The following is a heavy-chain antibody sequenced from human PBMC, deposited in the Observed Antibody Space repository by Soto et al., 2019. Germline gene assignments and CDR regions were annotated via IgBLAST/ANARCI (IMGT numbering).Heavy chain of an antibody. CDR1: GYTFTSYG. J-gene: IGHJ4*02. D-gene: IGHD2-21*02. CDR2: ISAYNGNT. V-gene: IGHV1-18*01. Sequence: ASVKVSCKASGYTFTSYGISWVRQAPGQGLEWMGWISAYNGNTNYAQKLQGRVTMTTDTSTSTAYMELRSLRSDDTAVYYCARDTAAYCGADCTLDYWGQGPLVTVSS. CDR3: ARDTAAYCGADCTLDY.